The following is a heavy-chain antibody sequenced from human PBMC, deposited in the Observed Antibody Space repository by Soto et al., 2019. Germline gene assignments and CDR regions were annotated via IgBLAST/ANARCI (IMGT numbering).Heavy chain of an antibody. J-gene: IGHJ1*01. CDR3: AKAGRSCGPGGCHDEYFQP. Sequence: SVKVSCKASGGTFSSYAISWVRQAPGQGLEWMGGIIPIFGTANYAQKFQGRVTITADESTSTAYMELSSLRSEDTAVYYCAKAGRSCGPGGCHDEYFQPWGQGTLVTVSS. CDR2: IIPIFGTA. D-gene: IGHD2-15*01. CDR1: GGTFSSYA. V-gene: IGHV1-69*13.